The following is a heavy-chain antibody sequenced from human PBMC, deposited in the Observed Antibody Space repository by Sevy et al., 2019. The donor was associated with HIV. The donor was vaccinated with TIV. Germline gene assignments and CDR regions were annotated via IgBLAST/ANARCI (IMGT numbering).Heavy chain of an antibody. D-gene: IGHD6-25*01. CDR3: ARDKSATAVDY. Sequence: GGSLRLSCAASGFTYSSYGMHWVRQAPGKGLEWVAVIWYDGSNKEYADSVKGRFTISRDNSKNTLYLQMNSLRAEDTAVYYCARDKSATAVDYWGQGTLVTVSS. CDR2: IWYDGSNK. J-gene: IGHJ4*02. V-gene: IGHV3-33*01. CDR1: GFTYSSYG.